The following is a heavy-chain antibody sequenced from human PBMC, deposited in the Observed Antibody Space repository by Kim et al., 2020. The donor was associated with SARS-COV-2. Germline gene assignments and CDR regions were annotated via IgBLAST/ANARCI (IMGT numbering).Heavy chain of an antibody. Sequence: ASVKVSCKASGYTFKSYFIHWLRQAPGQRLEWMGWVNAANDETKNSQKFQGRVTITRDTSANTAYMDLRSLTFEDTAIYYCARDMNPTVYDYWGQGTLVTVSS. CDR3: ARDMNPTVYDY. CDR2: VNAANDET. CDR1: GYTFKSYF. V-gene: IGHV1-3*01. D-gene: IGHD4-4*01. J-gene: IGHJ4*02.